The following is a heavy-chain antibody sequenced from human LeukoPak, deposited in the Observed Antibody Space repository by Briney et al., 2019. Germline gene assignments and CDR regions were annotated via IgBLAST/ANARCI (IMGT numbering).Heavy chain of an antibody. V-gene: IGHV1-18*01. D-gene: IGHD2-2*02. CDR2: ISAYNGNT. Sequence: ASVKVSCKASGYTFTSYGISWVRQAPGQGLEWMGWISAYNGNTNYAQKLQGRVTMTTDTSTSTAYMELRSLRSDDAAVYYCARPYCSNTSCYTYGDYWGQGTLVTVSS. CDR3: ARPYCSNTSCYTYGDY. J-gene: IGHJ4*02. CDR1: GYTFTSYG.